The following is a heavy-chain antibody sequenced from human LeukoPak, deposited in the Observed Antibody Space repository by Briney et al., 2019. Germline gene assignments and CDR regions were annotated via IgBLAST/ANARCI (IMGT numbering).Heavy chain of an antibody. CDR1: GYIFTGYY. J-gene: IGHJ3*02. CDR2: INPNSGDT. CDR3: ARGLPGGFDI. V-gene: IGHV1-2*06. D-gene: IGHD3-10*01. Sequence: ASVKVSCRAPGYIFTGYYMHWVRQAPGQGLEWMGRINPNSGDTNNAQKFQGRVTMTRDTSISTAYMELSRLRSDDTAVYYCARGLPGGFDIWGQGTMVTVSS.